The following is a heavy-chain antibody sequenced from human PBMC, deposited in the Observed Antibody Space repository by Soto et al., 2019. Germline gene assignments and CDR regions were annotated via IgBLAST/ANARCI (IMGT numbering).Heavy chain of an antibody. CDR3: ARLPRSWGITGTTKIDYYYYGMDV. Sequence: VASVKVSCKASGYTFTSYGISWVRQAPGQGLEWMGWISAYNGNTNYAQKLQGRVTMTTDTSTSTAYMELRSLRSDDTAVYYCARLPRSWGITGTTKIDYYYYGMDVWGQGTTVTVSS. V-gene: IGHV1-18*01. D-gene: IGHD1-20*01. CDR2: ISAYNGNT. J-gene: IGHJ6*02. CDR1: GYTFTSYG.